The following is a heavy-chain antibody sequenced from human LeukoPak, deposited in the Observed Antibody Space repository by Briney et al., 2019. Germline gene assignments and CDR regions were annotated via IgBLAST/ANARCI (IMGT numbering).Heavy chain of an antibody. Sequence: ALVKVSCKASGYTFTGYYMHWVRQAPGQGLEWMGWINPNSGGTNYAQKFQGRVTMTRDTSISTAYMELSRLRSDDTAVYYCARGYYDSSGYYYRIGAEYFQHWGQGTLVTVSS. CDR3: ARGYYDSSGYYYRIGAEYFQH. CDR1: GYTFTGYY. J-gene: IGHJ1*01. D-gene: IGHD3-22*01. V-gene: IGHV1-2*02. CDR2: INPNSGGT.